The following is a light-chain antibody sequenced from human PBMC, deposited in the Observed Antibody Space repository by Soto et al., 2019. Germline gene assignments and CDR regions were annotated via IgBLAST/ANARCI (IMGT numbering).Light chain of an antibody. CDR2: DAS. Sequence: EVVLTQSPATLSLSPGERATLSCRASQSVGSYLAWYQQKPGQAPRLLIYDASNRVTGIPARFSGSGSGTDFTLTISSLEPEDFAVYYCQQRSNWPLTFGPGTKVDIE. J-gene: IGKJ3*01. CDR3: QQRSNWPLT. V-gene: IGKV3-11*01. CDR1: QSVGSY.